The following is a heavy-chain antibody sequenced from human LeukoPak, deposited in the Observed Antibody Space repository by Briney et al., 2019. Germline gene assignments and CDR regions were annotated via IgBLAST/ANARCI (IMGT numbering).Heavy chain of an antibody. J-gene: IGHJ3*02. CDR2: ISSDGGST. V-gene: IGHV3-64*01. Sequence: GGSLRLSCAASGLSISDQYMSWVRQAPGKGLEYVAAISSDGGSTDYGNSVKGRFTISRDNSKNMLYLQMGSLRAEDMAVYYCARLPSPDYRRNDAFDIWGQGTVVTVSS. D-gene: IGHD4-11*01. CDR3: ARLPSPDYRRNDAFDI. CDR1: GLSISDQY.